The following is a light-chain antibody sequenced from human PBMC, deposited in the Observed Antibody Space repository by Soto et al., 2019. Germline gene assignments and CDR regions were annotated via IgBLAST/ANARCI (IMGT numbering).Light chain of an antibody. CDR1: QNISTW. Sequence: DLPMTQSPSSVSASVGDRVTITCRASQNISTWLAWYQQKPGTAPKLLIYAASSLKSGVPSRFSGSGSGTDFTLTITSLQPEDFATYHCQQAGSFPITFGQGTRLEIK. V-gene: IGKV1-12*01. J-gene: IGKJ5*01. CDR3: QQAGSFPIT. CDR2: AAS.